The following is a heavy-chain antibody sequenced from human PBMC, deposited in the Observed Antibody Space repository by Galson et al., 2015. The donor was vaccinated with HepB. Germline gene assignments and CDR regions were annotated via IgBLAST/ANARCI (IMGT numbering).Heavy chain of an antibody. D-gene: IGHD2-21*02. Sequence: SLRLSCAASGFTFTRYAIHWVRQAPGKGLEWVAFISYDGSNKFYGEFVKGRFTISRDNSKNTAYVQMNRLKPEDTAVYYCARDMGKVTPNYFDYWGQGTLVTVSS. CDR2: ISYDGSNK. CDR3: ARDMGKVTPNYFDY. V-gene: IGHV3-30-3*01. J-gene: IGHJ4*02. CDR1: GFTFTRYA.